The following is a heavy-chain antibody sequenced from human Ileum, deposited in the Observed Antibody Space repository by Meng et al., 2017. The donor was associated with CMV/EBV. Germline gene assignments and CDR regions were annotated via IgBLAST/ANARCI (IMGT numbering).Heavy chain of an antibody. CDR1: FSSSA. V-gene: IGHV3-23*01. CDR2: ISRRAPYT. CDR3: AKGTTDPVCDDGTCYSGGH. Sequence: FSSSALHWIRQAPGRVLEWVSGISRRAPYTSYTGSVTGRFTISGDDSHNTLYLQLNDLRAEDTAIYYCAKGTTDPVCDDGTCYSGGHWGQGTLVTVSS. D-gene: IGHD2-15*01. J-gene: IGHJ4*02.